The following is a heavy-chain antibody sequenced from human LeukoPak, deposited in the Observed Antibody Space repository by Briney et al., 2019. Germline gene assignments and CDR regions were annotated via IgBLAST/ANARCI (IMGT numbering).Heavy chain of an antibody. CDR1: GYSFSDFA. J-gene: IGHJ4*02. D-gene: IGHD6-13*01. CDR3: VRSIWYNRQYYFDS. V-gene: IGHV1-3*01. Sequence: ASVKVSCKAPGYSFSDFAMHWVRQAPGQSLEWMGWINAGNGKTKYSQKFQGRAIITRDTSATTAYMDLSSLTSEDTAVYYCVRSIWYNRQYYFDSWGQGTLVTVSS. CDR2: INAGNGKT.